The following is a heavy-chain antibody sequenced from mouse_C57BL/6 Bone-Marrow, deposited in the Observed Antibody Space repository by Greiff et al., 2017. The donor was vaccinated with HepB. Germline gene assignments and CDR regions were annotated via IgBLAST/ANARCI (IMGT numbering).Heavy chain of an antibody. CDR1: GYAFSSYW. V-gene: IGHV1-80*01. CDR3: ARLGTTVVEDYCDY. J-gene: IGHJ2*01. CDR2: IYPGDGDT. Sequence: QVQLQQSGAELVKPGASVKISCKASGYAFSSYWMNWVKQRPGKGLEWIGQIYPGDGDTNYNGKFKGKATLTADKSSSTAYMQLSSLTSEDSAVYFCARLGTTVVEDYCDYWGQGTTLTVSS. D-gene: IGHD1-1*01.